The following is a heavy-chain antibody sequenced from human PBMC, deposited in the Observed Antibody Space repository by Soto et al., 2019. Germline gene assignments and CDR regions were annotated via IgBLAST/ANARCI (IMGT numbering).Heavy chain of an antibody. Sequence: QVQLVQSGAEVKKPGASVKVSCWAPRYTFTSYGISRVRQAPGHGLAWMGWISAYKGNTNYAQKLQGRVTMTTNTATRTADMELGGRRCDDTAVYCCATYGYSSNFAYWGQGTLVTVTS. CDR2: ISAYKGNT. V-gene: IGHV1-18*01. CDR1: RYTFTSYG. J-gene: IGHJ4*02. D-gene: IGHD6-13*01. CDR3: ATYGYSSNFAY.